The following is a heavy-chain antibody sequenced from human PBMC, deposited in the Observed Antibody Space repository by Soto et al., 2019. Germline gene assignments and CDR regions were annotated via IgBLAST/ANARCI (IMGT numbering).Heavy chain of an antibody. Sequence: SETLSLTCSVSGGSFSSDSFIWSWVRQFPGKGLEWIGSINYSGTTYYNPSLRSRITMSVDTSKNQFSLNLSSVTAADTAVYYCARDHKWDGMDVWGQGTTVTVSS. D-gene: IGHD1-26*01. CDR2: INYSGTT. V-gene: IGHV4-31*03. J-gene: IGHJ6*02. CDR1: GGSFSSDSFI. CDR3: ARDHKWDGMDV.